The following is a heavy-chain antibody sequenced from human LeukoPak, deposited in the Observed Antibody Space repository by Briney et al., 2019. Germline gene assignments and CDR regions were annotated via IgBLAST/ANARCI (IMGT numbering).Heavy chain of an antibody. CDR2: ISDTGKT. D-gene: IGHD3-22*01. CDR1: GFTLSSYA. V-gene: IGHV3-23*01. J-gene: IGHJ4*02. CDR3: AKDPTDFDSSGQTYFDY. Sequence: PGGSLRLSCAASGFTLSSYAMSWVRQAPGKGLEWVSAISDTGKTYHADSVKGRFTISRDNSKNTLYVQINGLRAEDTAVYYCAKDPTDFDSSGQTYFDYWGQGTLVTVSS.